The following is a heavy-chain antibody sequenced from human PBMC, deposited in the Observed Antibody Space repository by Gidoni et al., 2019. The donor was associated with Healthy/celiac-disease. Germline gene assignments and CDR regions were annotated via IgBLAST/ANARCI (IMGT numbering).Heavy chain of an antibody. CDR1: GFTFSDSY. D-gene: IGHD1-26*01. J-gene: IGHJ4*02. Sequence: QVQLVESGGCLVKPGGSLRLSCAASGFTFSDSYMSWIRQAPGKGLGWVAYISRGGRTMYYADSVKGRFTISRDNAKNSLYLQMNSLRAEETAVYYCARMYSGSYLDYWGQGTLVTVSS. V-gene: IGHV3-11*01. CDR2: ISRGGRTM. CDR3: ARMYSGSYLDY.